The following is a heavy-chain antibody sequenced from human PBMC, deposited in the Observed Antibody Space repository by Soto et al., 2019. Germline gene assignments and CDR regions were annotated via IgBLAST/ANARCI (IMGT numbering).Heavy chain of an antibody. Sequence: QVQLQESGPGLVKPSGTLSLTCAVSGGSISSSNWWSWVRQPPGKGLEWIGEIYHSGSTNYNPSLKSRVTRSVDKSKNQFSLKLSSVTAADTAVYYCARGRQSDFWSGYYFYYYGMDVLGQVTTVTVSS. CDR1: GGSISSSNW. J-gene: IGHJ6*02. CDR2: IYHSGST. V-gene: IGHV4-4*02. CDR3: ARGRQSDFWSGYYFYYYGMDV. D-gene: IGHD3-3*01.